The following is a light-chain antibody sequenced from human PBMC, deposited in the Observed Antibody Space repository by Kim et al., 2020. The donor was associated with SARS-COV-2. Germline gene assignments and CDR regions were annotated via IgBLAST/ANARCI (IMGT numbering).Light chain of an antibody. J-gene: IGLJ3*02. CDR1: TSDSGNYNR. CDR3: NSYISNNTWV. Sequence: GESGTISCTGYTSDSGNYNRVSWYQQPPGAAPKLMIYEVNNRPSGVPDRFSGSKSGNTASLTISGLQTEDEADYYCNSYISNNTWVFGGGTQLTVL. V-gene: IGLV2-18*02. CDR2: EVN.